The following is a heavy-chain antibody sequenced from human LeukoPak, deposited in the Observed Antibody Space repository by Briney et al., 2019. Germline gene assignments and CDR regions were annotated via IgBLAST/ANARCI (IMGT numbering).Heavy chain of an antibody. CDR1: GGSISSSSYY. J-gene: IGHJ5*02. CDR3: AREPSSTSRSPNWFDP. CDR2: IYYSGST. V-gene: IGHV4-39*07. D-gene: IGHD2-2*01. Sequence: SETLSLTCTVSGGSISSSSYYWGWIRQPPGKGLEWIGSIYYSGSTYYNPSLKSRVTISVDTSKNQFSLKLSSVTAADTAVYYCAREPSSTSRSPNWFDPWGQGTLVTVSS.